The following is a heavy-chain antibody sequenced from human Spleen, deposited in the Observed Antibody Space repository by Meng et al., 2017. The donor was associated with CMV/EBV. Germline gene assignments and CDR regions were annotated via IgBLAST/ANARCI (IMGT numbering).Heavy chain of an antibody. CDR2: ISFDGNEK. J-gene: IGHJ4*02. Sequence: VQLVESGGGVVQPGTSLRLSCEGSGFTFRSNAIHWVRQPPGKGLEWVAVISFDGNEKYYIDSVKGRFSISRDNSKNTVYLQMNSLRVEDTAVYYCARDWSSSWAYLDYWGQGTLVTVSS. CDR1: GFTFRSNA. D-gene: IGHD6-13*01. CDR3: ARDWSSSWAYLDY. V-gene: IGHV3-33*01.